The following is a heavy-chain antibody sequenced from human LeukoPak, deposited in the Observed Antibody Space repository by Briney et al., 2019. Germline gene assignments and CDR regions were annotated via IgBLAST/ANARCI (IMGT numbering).Heavy chain of an antibody. V-gene: IGHV3-23*01. CDR1: GVTFSNYA. D-gene: IGHD6-6*01. CDR2: ICGGGGDI. J-gene: IGHJ4*02. CDR3: AIKLSGSFPFDQ. Sequence: GGSLRLSCAASGVTFSNYAMAWVRQAPGKGLEWVSSICGGGGDISYADSVKGRFTISRDNSKNTLYLQMNSLRAEDTAVYYCAIKLSGSFPFDQWGQGTLVTVSS.